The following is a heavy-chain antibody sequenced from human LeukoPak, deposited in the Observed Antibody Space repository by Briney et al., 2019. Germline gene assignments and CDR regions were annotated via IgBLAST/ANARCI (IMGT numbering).Heavy chain of an antibody. J-gene: IGHJ4*02. D-gene: IGHD1-26*01. Sequence: PGGSLRLSCAASGFTFANSWMAWVRQAPGKGLEWVANIKQDGSTKHYADSLKGRFTISRDKPKNSLFLQMNNLRADDTAIYYCTRDTIGSLDYWGQGILVTVAS. CDR1: GFTFANSW. V-gene: IGHV3-7*01. CDR3: TRDTIGSLDY. CDR2: IKQDGSTK.